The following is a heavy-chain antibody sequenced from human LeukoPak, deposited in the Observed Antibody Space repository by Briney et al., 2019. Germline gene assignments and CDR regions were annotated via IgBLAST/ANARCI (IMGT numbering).Heavy chain of an antibody. Sequence: PSETLSLTCTVSGGSISSSSYYWGWIRQPPGKGLEWIGSIYYSGSTYYNPSLKSRVTISVDTSKNQFSLKLSSVTAADTAVYYCARDPSVQPFDWWGQGTLVTVSS. CDR2: IYYSGST. V-gene: IGHV4-39*02. J-gene: IGHJ4*02. CDR3: ARDPSVQPFDW. CDR1: GGSISSSSYY.